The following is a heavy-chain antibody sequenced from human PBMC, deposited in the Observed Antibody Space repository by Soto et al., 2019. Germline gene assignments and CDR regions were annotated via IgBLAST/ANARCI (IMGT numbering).Heavy chain of an antibody. J-gene: IGHJ4*02. CDR1: GETFSGYF. Sequence: HVQLQQWGTGLLKPSETLSLTCAVYGETFSGYFWTWIRQPPEKGLEWIGEIDRSGDTNYNPSPKRRATMSVDTSKNQFSLKLASLTAADTAMYYCARRIPDNMPPDYWGPGTLVTVSS. V-gene: IGHV4-34*01. CDR2: IDRSGDT. D-gene: IGHD2-2*01. CDR3: ARRIPDNMPPDY.